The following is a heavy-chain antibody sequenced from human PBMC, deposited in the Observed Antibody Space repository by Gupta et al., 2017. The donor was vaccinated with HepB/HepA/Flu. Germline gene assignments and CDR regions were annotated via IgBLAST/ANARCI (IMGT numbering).Heavy chain of an antibody. V-gene: IGHV1-3*04. J-gene: IGHJ4*02. D-gene: IGHD4-23*01. CDR2: INTDNGKT. Sequence: QVQLVQSGAEVKKPGASVKVSCKSSGYTFTEYALHWVRQAPGQRLEWIGWINTDNGKTKDAPNFQARVTINRDTQTNTAYMELSSRRSEDKAVYYCARDVGSGNYRFDYWGQGILVTVSS. CDR1: GYTFTEYA. CDR3: ARDVGSGNYRFDY.